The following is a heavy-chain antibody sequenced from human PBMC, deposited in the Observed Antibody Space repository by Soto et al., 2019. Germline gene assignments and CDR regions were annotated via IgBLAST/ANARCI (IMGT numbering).Heavy chain of an antibody. V-gene: IGHV4-30-4*01. CDR2: IYYSGST. D-gene: IGHD3-10*01. CDR1: GGSISSGDYY. Sequence: SETLSLTCTVSGGSISSGDYYWSWIRQPPGKGLEWIGYIYYSGSTYYNPSLKSRVTISVDTSKNQFSLKLSSVTAADTAVYYFARKLLEGGLRVHYYYYGMDVWGQGTTVTVSS. CDR3: ARKLLEGGLRVHYYYYGMDV. J-gene: IGHJ6*02.